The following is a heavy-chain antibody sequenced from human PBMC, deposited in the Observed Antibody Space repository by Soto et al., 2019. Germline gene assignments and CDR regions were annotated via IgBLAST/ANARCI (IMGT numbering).Heavy chain of an antibody. V-gene: IGHV3-23*01. CDR1: GFIFNAYA. CDR2: IGGSGGNT. Sequence: EVQLLESGGGLVQPGGSLRLSCAASGFIFNAYAMTWVRQAPGKGLEWVSAIGGSGGNTYYAASVKGRFTISRDNSKDTVDLEMNRLRVDDTAVYFCARVASDYINSAAHGGQGILVTVSS. J-gene: IGHJ4*02. CDR3: ARVASDYINSAAH. D-gene: IGHD4-4*01.